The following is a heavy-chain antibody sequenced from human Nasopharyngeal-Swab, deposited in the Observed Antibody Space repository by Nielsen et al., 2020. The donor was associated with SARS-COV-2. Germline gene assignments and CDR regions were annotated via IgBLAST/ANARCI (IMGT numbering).Heavy chain of an antibody. J-gene: IGHJ6*02. V-gene: IGHV3-21*01. CDR1: GFRDYS. CDR2: ISSSSSDI. D-gene: IGHD1-14*01. CDR3: ARVGNRYYYGMDV. Sequence: GESLKISCVDSGFRDYSMNWVRQAPGKGLEWVSSISSSSSDIYYADSVKGRFTISRDNAKNTLYLQMNSLRAEDTAVYYCARVGNRYYYGMDVWGQGTTVTVSS.